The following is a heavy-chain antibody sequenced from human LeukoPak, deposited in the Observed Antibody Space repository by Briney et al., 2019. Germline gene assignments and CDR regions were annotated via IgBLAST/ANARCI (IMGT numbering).Heavy chain of an antibody. CDR1: GGSISSSSYY. V-gene: IGHV4-39*01. CDR2: VYYSGNT. J-gene: IGHJ4*02. CDR3: AGHKAPSHPFDS. Sequence: SETLSLTRTVSGGSISSSSYYWGWIRQPPGKGLEWIGSVYYSGNTYYCPSLKSRVTISGDTSKNQFSLKVSSVTAADTAVYYCAGHKAPSHPFDSWGQGTLVTVSS.